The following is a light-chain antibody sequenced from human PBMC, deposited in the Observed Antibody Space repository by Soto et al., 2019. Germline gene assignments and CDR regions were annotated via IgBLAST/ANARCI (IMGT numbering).Light chain of an antibody. V-gene: IGLV2-14*01. Sequence: QSVLTQPASVSGSPGQSITISCTGASSDFVSWYQHHPGKAPKLMIYEDTNRPSGVSNRFSGSKSGSTASLTISGLQAEDEADYYCSLYRSGSTIFGGGTKVTVL. J-gene: IGLJ2*01. CDR3: SLYRSGSTI. CDR2: EDT. CDR1: SSDF.